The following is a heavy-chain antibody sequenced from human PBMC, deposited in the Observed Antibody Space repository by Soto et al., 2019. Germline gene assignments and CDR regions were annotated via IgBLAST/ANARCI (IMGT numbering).Heavy chain of an antibody. CDR1: GYSFTAYG. Sequence: QVQVVQSGDEVKETGASVRVSCKTSGYSFTAYGISWVRQAPGQGLEWMGWISCYNGKTKYAQKVQGRVTMTTDTSARTDYMEVRSVRSDVTAIYCCARVAPPQELRFLEWHNYDYNGMDVWGQGNTVTVSS. CDR3: ARVAPPQELRFLEWHNYDYNGMDV. CDR2: ISCYNGKT. J-gene: IGHJ6*02. D-gene: IGHD3-3*01. V-gene: IGHV1-18*01.